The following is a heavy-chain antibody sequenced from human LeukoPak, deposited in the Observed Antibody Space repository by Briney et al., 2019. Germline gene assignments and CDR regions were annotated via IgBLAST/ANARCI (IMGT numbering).Heavy chain of an antibody. J-gene: IGHJ6*02. D-gene: IGHD4/OR15-4a*01. V-gene: IGHV3-23*01. CDR3: AKDGAGYYYGMDV. CDR1: GFTFSSYA. CDR2: IGGSGSST. Sequence: GGSLRLSCAASGFTFSSYAMTWVRQAPGKGLEWVSGIGGSGSSTYYADSVKGRFTISRDNSKNTLYLQMNSLRAEDTALYYCAKDGAGYYYGMDVWGQGTTVTVSS.